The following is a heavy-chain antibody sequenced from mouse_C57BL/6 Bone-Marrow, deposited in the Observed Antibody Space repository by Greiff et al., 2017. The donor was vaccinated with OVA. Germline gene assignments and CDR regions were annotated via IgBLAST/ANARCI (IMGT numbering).Heavy chain of an antibody. CDR3: ARSYLGD. V-gene: IGHV1-50*01. CDR2: IDPSDSYH. J-gene: IGHJ2*01. CDR1: GYTFTSYW. Sequence: QVQLQQPGAELVKPGASVKLSCKASGYTFTSYWMQWVQQRPGPGLEWIGEIDPSDSYHNYNQKFKGTATLTVDTSSSTAYMQLSSLTSEDSAVYYCARSYLGDWGQGTTLTVSS.